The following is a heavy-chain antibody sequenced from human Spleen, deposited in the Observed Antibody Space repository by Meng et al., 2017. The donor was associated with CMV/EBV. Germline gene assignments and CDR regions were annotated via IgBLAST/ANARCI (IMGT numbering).Heavy chain of an antibody. CDR2: ISSDGSST. CDR3: AKEALRDDFWSGYTHSYDY. CDR1: GFTFRSYW. Sequence: GESLKISCAASGFTFRSYWMHWVRQAPGKGLVWVSRISSDGSSTNYADSVKGRFTISRDNTKNTLYLQMNSLRAEDTAVYYCAKEALRDDFWSGYTHSYDYWGQGTLVTVSS. V-gene: IGHV3-74*01. J-gene: IGHJ4*02. D-gene: IGHD3-3*01.